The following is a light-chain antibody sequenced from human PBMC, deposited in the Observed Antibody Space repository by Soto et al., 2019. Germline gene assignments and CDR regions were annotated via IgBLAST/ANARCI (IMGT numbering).Light chain of an antibody. V-gene: IGKV1-27*01. Sequence: DIQMTQSPSSLSASVGDRVTITCRASQGIRNHLAWYQQKPGKVPKLLIYEASALQSGVPSRFSGSGSRTDFNLTISSVQPEEVATYFCQNLNCVPFTCGPGTKVDIK. CDR1: QGIRNH. J-gene: IGKJ3*01. CDR3: QNLNCVPFT. CDR2: EAS.